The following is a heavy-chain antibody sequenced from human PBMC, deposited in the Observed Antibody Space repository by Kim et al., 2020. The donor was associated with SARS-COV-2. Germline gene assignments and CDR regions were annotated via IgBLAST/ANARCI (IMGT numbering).Heavy chain of an antibody. CDR1: GFTFSSYE. D-gene: IGHD6-19*01. Sequence: GGSLRLSCAASGFTFSSYEMNWVRQAPGKGLEWVSYISSSGSTIYYADSVKGRFTISRDNAKNSLYLQMNSLRAEDTAVYYCARGFPVAGTDYWGQGTLVTVSS. CDR2: ISSSGSTI. CDR3: ARGFPVAGTDY. V-gene: IGHV3-48*03. J-gene: IGHJ4*02.